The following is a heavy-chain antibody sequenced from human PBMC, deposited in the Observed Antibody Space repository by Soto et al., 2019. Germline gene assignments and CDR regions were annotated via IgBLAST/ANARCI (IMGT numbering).Heavy chain of an antibody. Sequence: PGGSLRLSCTASGFTFSSNAMSWVRQAPGKGLEWVSSISGSAGVTYYADSVKGRFTISRDNPKNALYLQMNSLRAEDTAVYYCAKDWVSGSSPYWGQGTLVTVSS. D-gene: IGHD2-15*01. CDR2: ISGSAGVT. CDR3: AKDWVSGSSPY. CDR1: GFTFSSNA. V-gene: IGHV3-23*01. J-gene: IGHJ4*02.